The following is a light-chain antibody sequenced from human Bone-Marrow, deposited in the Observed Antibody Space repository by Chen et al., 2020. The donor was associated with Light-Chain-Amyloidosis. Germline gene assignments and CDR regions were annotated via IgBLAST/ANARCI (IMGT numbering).Light chain of an antibody. CDR3: FLSYSGTQVV. Sequence: QAVVTQEPSLTVSQGGTVTLTCGSSTGAVTSGHYPYWFQQKPGQAPRTLIYETKNRQSWTPARFSGSLLGGKAALTLSGAQPEDEAEYYCFLSYSGTQVVFGGGTKLTVL. J-gene: IGLJ3*02. CDR2: ETK. CDR1: TGAVTSGHY. V-gene: IGLV7-46*01.